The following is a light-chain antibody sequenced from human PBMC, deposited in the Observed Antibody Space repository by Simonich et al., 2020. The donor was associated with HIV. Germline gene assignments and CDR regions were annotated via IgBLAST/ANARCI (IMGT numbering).Light chain of an antibody. J-gene: IGKJ3*01. CDR1: QSVLYRSNNQNY. CDR2: WAS. V-gene: IGKV4-1*01. CDR3: QQYYGTPYT. Sequence: IVMTQSPDSLAVSLGERATIKCQSSQSVLYRSNNQNYLAWYQQRPGQPPKLLIYWASTRESGVPDRFSGSGSGTDFTLTISSLQAEDVAVYYCQQYYGTPYTFGPGTKVNIK.